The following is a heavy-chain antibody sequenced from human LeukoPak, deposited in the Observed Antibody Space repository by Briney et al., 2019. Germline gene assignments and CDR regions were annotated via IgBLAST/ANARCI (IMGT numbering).Heavy chain of an antibody. V-gene: IGHV3-11*01. CDR1: GFTFSDYY. D-gene: IGHD3-22*01. J-gene: IGHJ3*02. Sequence: KSGGSLILSCAASGFTFSDYYMSWIRQAPGKGLEWVSYISSSGSTIYYADSVKGRFTISRDNAKNSLYLQMNSLRAEDTAVYYCASPITMIVVVTANPYDAFDIWGQGTMVTVSS. CDR2: ISSSGSTI. CDR3: ASPITMIVVVTANPYDAFDI.